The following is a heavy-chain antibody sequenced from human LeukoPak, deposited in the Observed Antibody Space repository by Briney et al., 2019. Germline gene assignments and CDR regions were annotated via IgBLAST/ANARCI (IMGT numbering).Heavy chain of an antibody. J-gene: IGHJ4*02. Sequence: SETLSLTCAVSGYSISSGYYWGWIRQPPGKGLEWIGTTYHSGSTYYNPSPKSRVTISVDTSKNQFSLKLSSVTAADTAVYYCARGGYSFVRYHFDYWGQGTLVTVSS. CDR2: TYHSGST. CDR3: ARGGYSFVRYHFDY. V-gene: IGHV4-38-2*01. CDR1: GYSISSGYY. D-gene: IGHD5-18*01.